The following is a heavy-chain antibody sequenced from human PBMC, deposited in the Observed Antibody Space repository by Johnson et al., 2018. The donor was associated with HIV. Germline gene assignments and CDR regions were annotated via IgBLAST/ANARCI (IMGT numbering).Heavy chain of an antibody. V-gene: IGHV3-30*04. CDR2: ISYDGSNK. CDR3: ASSPRLNDAFDI. J-gene: IGHJ3*02. CDR1: GFTLSSYA. Sequence: QLVESGGGVVQPGRSLRLSCAASGFTLSSYAMHWVRQAPGKGLEWVAVISYDGSNKYYADSVKGRFTISRDNSKNTLYLQMNSLRAEDTAVYYCASSPRLNDAFDIWGQGTMVTVSS. D-gene: IGHD3-22*01.